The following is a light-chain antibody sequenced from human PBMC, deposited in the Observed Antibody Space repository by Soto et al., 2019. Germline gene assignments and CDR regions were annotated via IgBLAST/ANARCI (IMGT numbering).Light chain of an antibody. Sequence: AIQMTQSPSSLSASVGDRVSISCRASDDIRDDLGWYQQKPGKAPTLLIYAASILQSGVPSRFSGSVSGTDFTLTISSLQPEDFATYFCLQDYNYPPSFGGGTKVDIK. V-gene: IGKV1-6*02. CDR3: LQDYNYPPS. CDR2: AAS. CDR1: DDIRDD. J-gene: IGKJ4*01.